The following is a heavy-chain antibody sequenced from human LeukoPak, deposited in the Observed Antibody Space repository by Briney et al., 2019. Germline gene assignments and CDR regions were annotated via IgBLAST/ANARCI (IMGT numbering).Heavy chain of an antibody. CDR1: GFTFSNYG. CDR2: ISSSGLTM. J-gene: IGHJ4*02. CDR3: ARRTTGDDY. V-gene: IGHV3-48*04. D-gene: IGHD4-17*01. Sequence: GGSLRLSCAASGFTFSNYGMTWVRQAPGKGLEWVSYISSSGLTMYYADSVKGRFTISRDNAKNSLYLQMNSLSAEDTGVYYCARRTTGDDYWGQGTLVTVSS.